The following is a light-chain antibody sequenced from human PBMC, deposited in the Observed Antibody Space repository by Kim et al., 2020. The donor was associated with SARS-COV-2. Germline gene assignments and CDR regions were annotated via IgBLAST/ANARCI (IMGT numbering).Light chain of an antibody. CDR1: QGISNY. V-gene: IGKV1-8*01. J-gene: IGKJ1*01. Sequence: AIRMTQSPSSFSASTGDRVTVTCRASQGISNYLAWFQQKPGRAPKLLLFAVSTVQDGVPSRFSGSGSVTDFTLTITSLQSEDFATYYCQQYYNYPWTFGQGTKVDIK. CDR3: QQYYNYPWT. CDR2: AVS.